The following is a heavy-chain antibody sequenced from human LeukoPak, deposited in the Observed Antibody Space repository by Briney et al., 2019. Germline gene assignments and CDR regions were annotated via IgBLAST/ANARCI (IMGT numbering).Heavy chain of an antibody. CDR1: GGTFSSYA. D-gene: IGHD5-12*01. CDR2: IIPILGIA. V-gene: IGHV1-69*04. CDR3: ASGYATRGYFDY. J-gene: IGHJ4*02. Sequence: SVKVSCKASGGTFSSYAISWVRQAPGQGLEWMGRIIPILGIANYAQKFQGRVTITADKSTSTAYMELSSLRSEGTAVYYCASGYATRGYFDYWGQGTLVTVSS.